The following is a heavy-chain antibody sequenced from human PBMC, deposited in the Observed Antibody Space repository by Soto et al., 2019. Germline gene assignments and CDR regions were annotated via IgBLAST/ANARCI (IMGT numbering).Heavy chain of an antibody. CDR1: GGSFSGYY. V-gene: IGHV4-34*01. D-gene: IGHD6-6*01. Sequence: QVQLQQWGAGLLKPSETLSLTCAVYGGSFSGYYWSWILQPPGKGLEWIGEISHSGSTNYNPSLKSRVTRSVDTSKNQSSLQLSSVPDADTAVYYCARGRVLVFDPWGQGTLVTVSS. CDR3: ARGRVLVFDP. CDR2: ISHSGST. J-gene: IGHJ5*02.